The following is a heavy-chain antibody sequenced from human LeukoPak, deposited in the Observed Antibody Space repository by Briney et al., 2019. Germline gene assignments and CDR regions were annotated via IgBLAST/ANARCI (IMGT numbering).Heavy chain of an antibody. V-gene: IGHV1-46*01. Sequence: ASVKVSCTASGYTFTSYYMRWVRQAPGQGLEWMGIINPSGGSTSYAQKFQGRVSMTSDTYTSTVYMELSSLRSEDVAVYYCARDLGSWYEFDFWGQGTLVTVSS. CDR1: GYTFTSYY. CDR3: ARDLGSWYEFDF. CDR2: INPSGGST. J-gene: IGHJ4*02. D-gene: IGHD6-13*01.